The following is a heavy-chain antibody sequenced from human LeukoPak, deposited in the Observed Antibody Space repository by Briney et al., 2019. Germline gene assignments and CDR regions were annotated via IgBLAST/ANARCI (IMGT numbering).Heavy chain of an antibody. V-gene: IGHV1-46*01. Sequence: ASVKVSCKASGYTFTSYYMHWVRQAPGQGLEWMGIINPSGGSTSYAQKFQGRVTMTRDTSTSTVYMELSSLRSEDTAVYYCARDPNEDYYDSSGYYPSDYWGQGTLVTVSS. CDR3: ARDPNEDYYDSSGYYPSDY. J-gene: IGHJ4*02. D-gene: IGHD3-22*01. CDR2: INPSGGST. CDR1: GYTFTSYY.